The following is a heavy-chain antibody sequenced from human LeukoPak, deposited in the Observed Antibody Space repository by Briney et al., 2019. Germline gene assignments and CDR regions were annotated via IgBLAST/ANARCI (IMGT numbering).Heavy chain of an antibody. Sequence: SVKVSCKASGGTFSSYAISWVRQAPGQGLEWMGGIIPIFGTANYAQKFQGRVTITTDESTSTAYMELSSLRSEDTAVYYCARSLLGSLNHYYYYMDVWGKGTTVTVSS. V-gene: IGHV1-69*05. J-gene: IGHJ6*03. CDR2: IIPIFGTA. CDR1: GGTFSSYA. CDR3: ARSLLGSLNHYYYYMDV. D-gene: IGHD3-10*01.